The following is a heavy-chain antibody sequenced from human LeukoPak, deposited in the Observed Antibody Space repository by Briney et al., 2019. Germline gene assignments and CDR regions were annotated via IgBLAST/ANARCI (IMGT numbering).Heavy chain of an antibody. D-gene: IGHD6-19*01. CDR3: AKGLVAGTGYYYYGMDV. CDR2: ISWNSGSI. CDR1: GFTFDDYA. Sequence: LPGGSLRLSCAASGFTFDDYAMHWVRQAPGKGLEWVSGISWNSGSIGYADSVKGRFTISRDSAKNSLYLQMNSLRAEDTALYYCAKGLVAGTGYYYYGMDVWGQGTTVTVSS. J-gene: IGHJ6*02. V-gene: IGHV3-9*01.